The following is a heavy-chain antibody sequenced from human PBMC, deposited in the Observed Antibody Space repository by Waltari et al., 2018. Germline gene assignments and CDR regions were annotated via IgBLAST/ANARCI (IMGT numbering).Heavy chain of an antibody. CDR2: IYYSGST. V-gene: IGHV4-39*07. CDR1: GGSISSSSYY. CDR3: AREKVSAAGIMDV. Sequence: QLQLQESGPGLVKPSETLSLTCTVPGGSISSSSYYWGWIRQPPGKGLEWIGSIYYSGSTYYNPSLKSRVTISVDTSKNQFSLKLSSVTAADTAVYYCAREKVSAAGIMDVWGQGTTVTVSS. J-gene: IGHJ6*02. D-gene: IGHD6-13*01.